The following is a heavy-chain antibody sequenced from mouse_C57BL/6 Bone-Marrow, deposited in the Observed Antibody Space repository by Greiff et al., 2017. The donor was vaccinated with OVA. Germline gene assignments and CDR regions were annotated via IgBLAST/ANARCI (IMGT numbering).Heavy chain of an antibody. CDR3: PSTMVTTKAWFAY. V-gene: IGHV6-6*01. CDR1: GFTFSDAW. Sequence: EVKLMESGGGLVQPGGSMKLSCAASGFTFSDAWMDWVRQSPEQGLEWVAEIRNKANNHATYYAESVKGRFTISRDDSKSSVYLQMNSLRAEDTGIYYCPSTMVTTKAWFAYWGQGTLVTVSA. J-gene: IGHJ3*01. CDR2: IRNKANNHAT. D-gene: IGHD2-2*01.